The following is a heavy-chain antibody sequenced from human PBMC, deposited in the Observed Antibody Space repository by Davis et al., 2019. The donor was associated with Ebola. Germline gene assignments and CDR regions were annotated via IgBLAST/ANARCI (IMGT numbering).Heavy chain of an antibody. V-gene: IGHV1-8*01. J-gene: IGHJ5*02. CDR1: GYTFTSYD. CDR2: MNPNSGNT. CDR3: ARSIAARRNWFDP. Sequence: AASVTVSCKASGYTFTSYDINWVRQATGQGLEWMGWMNPNSGNTGYAQKFQGRVTMTRNTSISTAYMELSSLRSEDTAVYYCARSIAARRNWFDPWGQGTLVTVSS. D-gene: IGHD6-6*01.